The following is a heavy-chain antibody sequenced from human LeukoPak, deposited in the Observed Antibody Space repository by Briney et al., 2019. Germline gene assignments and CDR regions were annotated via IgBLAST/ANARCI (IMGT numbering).Heavy chain of an antibody. V-gene: IGHV1-69*06. J-gene: IGHJ6*03. CDR3: ARVGGYYGSGSYFPFYYYYVDV. Sequence: SVKVSCKASGGTFSSYAISWVRQAPGQGLEWMGGIIPIFGTANNAQKFQGRVTITADKSTSTAYMELSSLRSEDTAVYYCARVGGYYGSGSYFPFYYYYVDVWGKGTTVTVSS. CDR2: IIPIFGTA. CDR1: GGTFSSYA. D-gene: IGHD3-10*01.